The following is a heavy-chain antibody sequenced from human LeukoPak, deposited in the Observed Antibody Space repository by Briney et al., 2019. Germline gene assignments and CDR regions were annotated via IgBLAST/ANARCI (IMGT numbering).Heavy chain of an antibody. CDR2: IYHSGST. CDR1: GGSISSGGYS. J-gene: IGHJ4*02. D-gene: IGHD2-15*01. V-gene: IGHV4-30-2*01. Sequence: PSETLSLTCAVSGGSISSGGYSWSWIRQPPGKGLEWIGYIYHSGSTYYNPSLKSRVTILVDRSKNQFSLKLSSVTAADTAVYYCARAPLGYCSGGSCGRWSQGTLVTVSS. CDR3: ARAPLGYCSGGSCGR.